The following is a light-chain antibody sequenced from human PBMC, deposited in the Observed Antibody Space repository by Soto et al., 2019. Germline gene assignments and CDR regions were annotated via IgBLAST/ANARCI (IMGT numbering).Light chain of an antibody. V-gene: IGKV3-15*01. CDR1: QSVSSN. J-gene: IGKJ2*01. CDR2: GAS. Sequence: EIVMTQSPATLSVSPGERATLSCRASQSVSSNLAWYQQKPGQAPRLLIYGASTRTTGIPARFSGSGSGTEFTLTISSLQSEDFAAYYCQQYNNWPPGTFGQGTKLEIK. CDR3: QQYNNWPPGT.